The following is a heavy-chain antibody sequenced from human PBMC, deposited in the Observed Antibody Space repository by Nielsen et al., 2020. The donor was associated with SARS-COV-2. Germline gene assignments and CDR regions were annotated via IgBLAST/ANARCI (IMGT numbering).Heavy chain of an antibody. J-gene: IGHJ6*02. CDR2: IYHSGST. CDR1: GGSISSSNW. Sequence: SETLSLTCAVSGGSISSSNWWSWVRQPPGKGLEWIGEIYHSGSTNYNPSLKSRVTISVDKSKNQFSLKLSSVTAADTAVYYCARSGRADYYGMDVWGQGTTVTVSS. V-gene: IGHV4-4*02. CDR3: ARSGRADYYGMDV.